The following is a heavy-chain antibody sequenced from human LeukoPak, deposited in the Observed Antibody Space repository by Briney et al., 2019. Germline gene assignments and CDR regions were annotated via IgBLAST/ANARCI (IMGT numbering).Heavy chain of an antibody. CDR1: GDSISSSNCY. CDR2: IYFSGGT. J-gene: IGHJ4*02. Sequence: SETLSLTCTVSGDSISSSNCYWGWIRQPPGKGLEWIGSIYFSGGTYYNASLKSRVTISVDTSKNQFSLKLSSVTAADTAVYYCARGLDYDILTGSGRIGFFDYWGQGALVTVSS. V-gene: IGHV4-39*07. CDR3: ARGLDYDILTGSGRIGFFDY. D-gene: IGHD3-9*01.